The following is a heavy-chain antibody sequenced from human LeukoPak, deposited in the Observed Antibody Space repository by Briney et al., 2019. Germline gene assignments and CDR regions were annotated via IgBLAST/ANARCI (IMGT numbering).Heavy chain of an antibody. J-gene: IGHJ6*03. CDR2: IKEDGSEK. V-gene: IGHV3-7*01. CDR3: ARATEGYTYGYRVYYYYYMDV. Sequence: PGGSLRLSCAASGYTFSSYSINWVRQAPGKGLEWVANIKEDGSEKYYVDSVKGRFTISRDNAKNSLYLQMNSLRAEDTAVYYCARATEGYTYGYRVYYYYYMDVWGKGTTVTVSS. D-gene: IGHD5-18*01. CDR1: GYTFSSYS.